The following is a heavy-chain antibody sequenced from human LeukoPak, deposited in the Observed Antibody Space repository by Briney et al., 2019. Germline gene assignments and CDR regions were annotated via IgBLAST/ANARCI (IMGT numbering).Heavy chain of an antibody. J-gene: IGHJ6*02. CDR1: GFTFDDYA. CDR2: ISWNSGSI. D-gene: IGHD3-10*01. V-gene: IGHV3-9*01. CDR3: AKDTYYYGSGSYPPNYYYYGMDV. Sequence: PGGSLRLSCAASGFTFDDYAMHWVRQASGKGLEWVSGISWNSGSIGYADSVKGRFTISRDNAKNSLYLQMNSPRAEDTALYYCAKDTYYYGSGSYPPNYYYYGMDVWGQGTTVTVSS.